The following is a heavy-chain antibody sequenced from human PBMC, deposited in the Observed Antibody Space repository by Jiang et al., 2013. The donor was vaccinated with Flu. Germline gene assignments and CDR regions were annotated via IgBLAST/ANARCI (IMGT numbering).Heavy chain of an antibody. J-gene: IGHJ6*02. CDR1: GGTFSSYA. CDR2: IIPILGIA. Sequence: GAEVKKPGSSVKVSCKASGGTFSSYAISWVRQAPGQGLEWMGRIIPILGIANYAQKLQGRVTMTTDTSTSTAYMELRSLRSDDTAVYYCARDKAFRITMVRGQDYGMDVWGQGTTVTVSS. D-gene: IGHD3-10*01. CDR3: ARDKAFRITMVRGQDYGMDV. V-gene: IGHV1-69*04.